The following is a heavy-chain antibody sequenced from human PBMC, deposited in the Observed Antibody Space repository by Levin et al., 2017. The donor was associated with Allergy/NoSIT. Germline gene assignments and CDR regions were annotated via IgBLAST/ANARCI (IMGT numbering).Heavy chain of an antibody. D-gene: IGHD6-19*01. Sequence: GGSLRLSCAASGFTVSSNYMSWVRQAPGKGLEWVSVIYSGGSTYYADSVKGRFTISRDNSKNTLYLQMNSLRAEDTAVYYCARDSPYSSGWYQGYYYYGMDVWGQGTTVTVSS. J-gene: IGHJ6*02. CDR2: IYSGGST. V-gene: IGHV3-53*01. CDR3: ARDSPYSSGWYQGYYYYGMDV. CDR1: GFTVSSNY.